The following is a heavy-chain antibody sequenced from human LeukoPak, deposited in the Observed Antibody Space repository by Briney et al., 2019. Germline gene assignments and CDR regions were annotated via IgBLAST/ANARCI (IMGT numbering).Heavy chain of an antibody. Sequence: SETLSLTCTVSGGSTSSGYYWGWIRQPPGKGLEWIGSIYHSGSTYYNPSLKSRVTISVDTSKNQFSLKLSSVTAADTAVYYCASHRYYYDSSGYSTFDYWGQGTLVTVSS. D-gene: IGHD3-22*01. CDR1: GGSTSSGYY. CDR2: IYHSGST. J-gene: IGHJ4*02. CDR3: ASHRYYYDSSGYSTFDY. V-gene: IGHV4-38-2*02.